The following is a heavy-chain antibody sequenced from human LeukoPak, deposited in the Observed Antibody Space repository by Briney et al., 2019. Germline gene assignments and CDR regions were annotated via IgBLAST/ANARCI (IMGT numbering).Heavy chain of an antibody. Sequence: GGSLRLSCAASGFTFSSYAMSWVRQAPGKGLEWVSAISGSGGSTYYADSVKGQFTISRDNSKNTLYLQMNSLRAEDTAVYYCAKAIYSSSRMDVWGQGTTVTVSS. CDR1: GFTFSSYA. CDR3: AKAIYSSSRMDV. CDR2: ISGSGGST. J-gene: IGHJ6*02. V-gene: IGHV3-23*01. D-gene: IGHD6-13*01.